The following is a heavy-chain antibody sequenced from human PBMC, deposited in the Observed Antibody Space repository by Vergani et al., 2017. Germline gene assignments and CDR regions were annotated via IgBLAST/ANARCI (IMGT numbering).Heavy chain of an antibody. J-gene: IGHJ4*02. CDR3: ARFPHDY. CDR1: SGSVSNYY. CDR2: IYSSGST. V-gene: IGHV4-59*02. Sequence: VQLKESGPGLVKPSETLSLTCTVSSGSVSNYYWSWIRQPPGKGLEWIGYIYSSGSTKYNPSVKSRVTMSVDTSRNRFSLELNSVTAADTAVYYCARFPHDYWGQGTLVTVSS.